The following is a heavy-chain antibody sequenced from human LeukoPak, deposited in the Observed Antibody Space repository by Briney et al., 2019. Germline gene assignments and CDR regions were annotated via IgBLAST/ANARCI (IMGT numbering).Heavy chain of an antibody. CDR1: GLTFDDYA. D-gene: IGHD6-13*01. CDR2: ITGNGITT. Sequence: GGSLRLSCAASGLTFDDYAMHWVRQAPGKGPEWISLITGNGITTSYADSVRGRFTISRDNSKNSLYLQMNSLTTEDSALYYCGGSWDYYFDYWGQGTLVTASS. V-gene: IGHV3-43*02. J-gene: IGHJ4*02. CDR3: GGSWDYYFDY.